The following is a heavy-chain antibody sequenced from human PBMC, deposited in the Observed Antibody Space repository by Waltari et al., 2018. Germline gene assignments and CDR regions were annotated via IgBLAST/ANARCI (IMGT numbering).Heavy chain of an antibody. Sequence: QVQLVQSGAEVKKPGASVKVSCKASGYTFTSYAMHWVRQAPGQRLEWMGWINAGNGNTKYSQEFQGRVTITRYTSASTAYMELSSLRSEDMAVYYCAREAYYDSNLNAFDIWGQGTMVTVSS. CDR3: AREAYYDSNLNAFDI. D-gene: IGHD3-22*01. CDR1: GYTFTSYA. CDR2: INAGNGNT. V-gene: IGHV1-3*03. J-gene: IGHJ3*02.